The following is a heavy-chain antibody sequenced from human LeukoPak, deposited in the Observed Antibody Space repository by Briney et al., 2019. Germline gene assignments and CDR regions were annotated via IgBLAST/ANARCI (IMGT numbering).Heavy chain of an antibody. CDR3: AKGVGGSANYYYMDV. V-gene: IGHV3-30*02. J-gene: IGHJ6*03. D-gene: IGHD3-10*01. CDR2: IPYDGSNK. CDR1: GFTFSSYG. Sequence: AGGSLRLSCAASGFTFSSYGIHWVRQAPGKGLEWVAFIPYDGSNKFYADSVKGRFTISRDNSKNTLYLQMNSLRAEDTAVYYCAKGVGGSANYYYMDVWGKGTTVTVSS.